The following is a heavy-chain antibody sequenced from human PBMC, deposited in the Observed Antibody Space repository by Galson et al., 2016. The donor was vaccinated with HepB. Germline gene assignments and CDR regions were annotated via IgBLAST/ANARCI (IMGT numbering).Heavy chain of an antibody. CDR1: GFTFSTYS. Sequence: SLRLSCAASGFTFSTYSMNWVRQAPGRGLAWVSSITGSGDSTYYADSVKGRFTLSRDNSKNTVYLLMNSLRVEDTAVYYCATGGYAWGGYPNDYWGQGTLVIVSS. D-gene: IGHD3-16*02. CDR2: ITGSGDST. CDR3: ATGGYAWGGYPNDY. J-gene: IGHJ4*02. V-gene: IGHV3-23*01.